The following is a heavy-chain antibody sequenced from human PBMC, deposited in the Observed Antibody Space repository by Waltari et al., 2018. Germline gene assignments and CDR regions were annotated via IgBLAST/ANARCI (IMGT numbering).Heavy chain of an antibody. D-gene: IGHD3-10*01. Sequence: QVQLQESGPGLVKPSQTLSLTCTVSGGSISSGGYYWSWIRQHPGKGLEWIGYIYSSGSTYYNPSLKSLVTISVDTSKNQFSLKLSSVTAADTAVYYCARGPEWSSYYFDYWGQGTLVTVSS. CDR3: ARGPEWSSYYFDY. J-gene: IGHJ4*02. CDR1: GGSISSGGYY. CDR2: IYSSGST. V-gene: IGHV4-31*01.